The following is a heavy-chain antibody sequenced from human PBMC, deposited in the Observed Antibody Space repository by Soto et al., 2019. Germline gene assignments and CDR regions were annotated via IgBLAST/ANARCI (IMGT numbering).Heavy chain of an antibody. J-gene: IGHJ4*02. Sequence: SETRWRTCSFSVCGCTRNNCCTCVRQPPGQWLEWIWEIYRTGSTNYNTSLKIRVTISLDKSDNQFSLKVTSLTAADTAVYSCPRSQTGTSVDYCGKGTLVSVSS. D-gene: IGHD1-7*01. CDR2: IYRTGST. CDR3: PRSQTGTSVDY. CDR1: VCGCTRNNC. V-gene: IGHV4-4*02.